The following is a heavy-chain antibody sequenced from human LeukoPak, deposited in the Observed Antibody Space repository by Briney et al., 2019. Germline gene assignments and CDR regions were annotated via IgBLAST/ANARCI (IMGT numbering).Heavy chain of an antibody. V-gene: IGHV4-34*01. D-gene: IGHD4-17*01. CDR2: INHSGST. CDR1: GGSFSGYY. CDR3: ARGGYGVPFDY. Sequence: PSETLSLTCAVYGGSFSGYYWSWIRQPPGKGLEWIGEINHSGSTNYNPSLKSRVTISVDMSKNQFSLTLSSVTAADTAVYYCARGGYGVPFDYWGQGTLVTVSS. J-gene: IGHJ4*02.